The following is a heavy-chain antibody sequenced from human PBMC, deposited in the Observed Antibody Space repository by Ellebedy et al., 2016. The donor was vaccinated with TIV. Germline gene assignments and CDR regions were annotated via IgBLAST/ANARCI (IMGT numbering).Heavy chain of an antibody. D-gene: IGHD3-9*01. CDR1: GGIFHSYA. CDR3: AKTIENWVSATCRLDN. Sequence: AASVKVSCKAPGGIFHSYAFSWVRPAPGQGFEWMGGLIPIFGTADYAQKFQDRVTITADESRSTVYMEVSILRFEDTAVYYCAKTIENWVSATCRLDNWGQGTLVIVSS. V-gene: IGHV1-69*13. J-gene: IGHJ4*02. CDR2: LIPIFGTA.